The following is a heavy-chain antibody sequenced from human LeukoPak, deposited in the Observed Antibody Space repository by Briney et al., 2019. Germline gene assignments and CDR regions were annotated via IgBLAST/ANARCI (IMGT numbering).Heavy chain of an antibody. Sequence: PGGSLRLSCAASGFTFSSYSMNWVRQAPGKGLEWVSSISSSSNYIYYADSVKGRFTISRNNAKNSLYLQMNSLRAEDTAVYYCARDAEDPRLWWGQGTLVTVSS. D-gene: IGHD4/OR15-4a*01. CDR1: GFTFSSYS. J-gene: IGHJ4*02. CDR3: ARDAEDPRLW. CDR2: ISSSSNYI. V-gene: IGHV3-21*01.